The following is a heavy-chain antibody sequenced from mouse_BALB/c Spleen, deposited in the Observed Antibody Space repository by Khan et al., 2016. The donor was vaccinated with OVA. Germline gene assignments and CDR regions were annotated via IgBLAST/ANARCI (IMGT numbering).Heavy chain of an antibody. CDR2: INPRSGYT. J-gene: IGHJ4*01. V-gene: IGHV1-4*01. CDR1: GYTFTSNT. D-gene: IGHD2-14*01. CDR3: ARRTTGYAMDY. Sequence: QVRLQQSGAELARPGASVKMSCKASGYTFTSNTMPWVKQRPGQGLEWIGYINPRSGYTIYNQKFKDKATLTADISSSTAYMQLSSLTSDDSAVDYCARRTTGYAMDYWGQGTSVTVSS.